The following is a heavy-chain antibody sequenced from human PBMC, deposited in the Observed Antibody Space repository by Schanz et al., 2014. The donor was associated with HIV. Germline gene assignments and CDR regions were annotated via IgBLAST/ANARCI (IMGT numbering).Heavy chain of an antibody. CDR3: AKSGGDASYYYVSGSYSTGWLDP. CDR2: INQSGST. J-gene: IGHJ5*02. CDR1: GASVSRGAYY. D-gene: IGHD3-10*01. Sequence: QVQLQESGPGLVKSSQTLSLTCLVSGASVSRGAYYWTWIRQPPGKGLEWIGEINQSGSTNYSPPLKSRVTISLDTSKKQFSLMLASVTAADTAVYYCAKSGGDASYYYVSGSYSTGWLDPWGQGTLVTVSS. V-gene: IGHV4-61*08.